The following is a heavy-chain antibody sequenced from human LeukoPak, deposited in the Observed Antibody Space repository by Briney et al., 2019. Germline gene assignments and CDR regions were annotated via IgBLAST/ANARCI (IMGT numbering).Heavy chain of an antibody. V-gene: IGHV1-2*02. CDR3: ARDQGVVVPAAKGSPDYYYYYYMDV. D-gene: IGHD2-2*01. CDR1: GYTFTGYY. Sequence: ASVKVSCKASGYTFTGYYMHWVRQAPGQGLEWMGWINPYSGATHYAQTFQGRVTMTRDTSISTAYMELSRLRSDDTAVYYCARDQGVVVPAAKGSPDYYYYYYMDVWGKGTTVTISS. J-gene: IGHJ6*03. CDR2: INPYSGAT.